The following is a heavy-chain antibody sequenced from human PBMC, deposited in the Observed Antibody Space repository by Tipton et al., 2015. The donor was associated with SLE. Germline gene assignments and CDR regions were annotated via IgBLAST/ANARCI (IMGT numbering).Heavy chain of an antibody. V-gene: IGHV4-34*08. CDR3: AGRRRKDGYNSYRSFDL. CDR2: IYQSGST. Sequence: GLVKPSETLYLTCAVYGGTFRGYWWSWIRQSPGKGLEWIGEIYQSGSTNYSPSLESRISISVDTSKKQVSLKLRSVTAADTAVYYCAGRRRKDGYNSYRSFDLWGRGTLVTVSS. J-gene: IGHJ2*01. CDR1: GGTFRGYW. D-gene: IGHD5-24*01.